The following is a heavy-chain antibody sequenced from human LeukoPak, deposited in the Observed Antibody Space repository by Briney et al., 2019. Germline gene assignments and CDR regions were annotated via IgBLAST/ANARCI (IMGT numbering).Heavy chain of an antibody. J-gene: IGHJ3*02. CDR2: IYPGDSDT. Sequence: GESLKISCKGSGYSFTSYWIGWVRQMPGKGLEWMGIIYPGDSDTRYSPSFQGQVTISADKSISTAYLQWSSLKASDTAMYYCARAVYDNSGPYAFDIWGQGTMVTVSS. D-gene: IGHD3-22*01. V-gene: IGHV5-51*01. CDR1: GYSFTSYW. CDR3: ARAVYDNSGPYAFDI.